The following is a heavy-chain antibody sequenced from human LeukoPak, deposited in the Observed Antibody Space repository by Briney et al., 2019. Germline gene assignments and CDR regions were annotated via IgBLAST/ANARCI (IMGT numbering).Heavy chain of an antibody. CDR2: ISSSSSYI. CDR1: GFTFSSYS. D-gene: IGHD5-18*01. Sequence: PGGSLRLSCAASGFTFSSYSMNWVRQAPGKGLEWVSSISSSSSYIYYADSVKGRFTISRDNAKNSLYLQMNSLRAEDTAVYYCARDRLLYSYGNGYFDYWGQGTLVTVSS. CDR3: ARDRLLYSYGNGYFDY. J-gene: IGHJ4*02. V-gene: IGHV3-21*01.